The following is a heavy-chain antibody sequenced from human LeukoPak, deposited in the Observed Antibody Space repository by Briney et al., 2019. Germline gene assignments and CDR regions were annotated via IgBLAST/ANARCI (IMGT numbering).Heavy chain of an antibody. CDR3: ARDPGTGYGVLWCDP. V-gene: IGHV1-18*01. CDR1: GYTFTSYG. J-gene: IGHJ5*02. Sequence: ASVKVSCKASGYTFTSYGISWVRQAPGQGLEWMGWISAYNGNTNYAQKLQGRVTMTTDTSTSTAYMELRSLRSDDTAVYYCARDPGTGYGVLWCDPWGQGTLVTVSS. D-gene: IGHD4-17*01. CDR2: ISAYNGNT.